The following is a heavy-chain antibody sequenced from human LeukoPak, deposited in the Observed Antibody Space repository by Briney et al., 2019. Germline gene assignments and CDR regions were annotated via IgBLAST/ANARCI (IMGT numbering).Heavy chain of an antibody. Sequence: ASVKVSCKASGFTFTVYYIHWERQAPGQGLEWMGWIHPDSGGTNYAQKFQGRVTLTSDTSISTAYMELSSLKSDDTAVYSCARAPVGSLYYFDYWGQGALVTVSS. V-gene: IGHV1-2*02. CDR1: GFTFTVYY. J-gene: IGHJ4*02. CDR3: ARAPVGSLYYFDY. D-gene: IGHD1-26*01. CDR2: IHPDSGGT.